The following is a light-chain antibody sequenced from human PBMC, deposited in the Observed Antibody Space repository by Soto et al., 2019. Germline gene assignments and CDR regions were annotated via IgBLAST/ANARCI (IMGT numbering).Light chain of an antibody. CDR1: QSISGW. CDR2: DVS. J-gene: IGKJ1*01. CDR3: QQYNSYPRT. V-gene: IGKV1-5*01. Sequence: DILLTQSPSTLSASVGERATISCRASQSISGWLAWYQQKPGKAPKLLIYDVSSLESGVPARFSGSGSGTEFTLAISSLQPDDFATYYCQQYNSYPRTFGQGTKVDIK.